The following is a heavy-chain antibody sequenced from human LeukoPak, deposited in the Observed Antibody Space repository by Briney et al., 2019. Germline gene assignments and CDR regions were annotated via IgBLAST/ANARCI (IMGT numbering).Heavy chain of an antibody. Sequence: ASVKVSCKASGYTFTSYYMHWVRQAPGQGLEWMGIINPSGGSTSYAQKFQGRVTMTRDTSISTAYMELSRLRSDDTAVYYCARDLKPYYYYYYMDVWGKGTTVTVSS. V-gene: IGHV1-46*01. CDR1: GYTFTSYY. CDR2: INPSGGST. CDR3: ARDLKPYYYYYYMDV. J-gene: IGHJ6*03.